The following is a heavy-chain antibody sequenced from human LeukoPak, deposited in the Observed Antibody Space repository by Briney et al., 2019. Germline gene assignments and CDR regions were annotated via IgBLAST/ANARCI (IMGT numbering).Heavy chain of an antibody. Sequence: ASVKVSCKAPGYTFTSYDINWVRQATGQGLEWMGWMNPNSGNTGYARKFQGRVTMTRNTSISTAYMELSSLRSEDTAVYYCARGPTYSRWFDPWGQGTLVTVSS. CDR3: ARGPTYSRWFDP. CDR1: GYTFTSYD. CDR2: MNPNSGNT. V-gene: IGHV1-8*01. J-gene: IGHJ5*02. D-gene: IGHD2-21*01.